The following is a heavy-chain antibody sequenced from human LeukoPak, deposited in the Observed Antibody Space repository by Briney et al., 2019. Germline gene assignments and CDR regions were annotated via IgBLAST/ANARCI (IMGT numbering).Heavy chain of an antibody. CDR3: ASAYTMVRGVPDAFDI. J-gene: IGHJ3*02. Sequence: PSGTLSLTCAVSGGSISSSNWWSWVRQPPGKGLEWIGEIYHSGSTNYNPSLKSRVTISVDKSKNQFSLKLSSVTAADTAVYYCASAYTMVRGVPDAFDIWGQGTMVTVSS. CDR2: IYHSGST. D-gene: IGHD3-10*01. CDR1: GGSISSSNW. V-gene: IGHV4-4*02.